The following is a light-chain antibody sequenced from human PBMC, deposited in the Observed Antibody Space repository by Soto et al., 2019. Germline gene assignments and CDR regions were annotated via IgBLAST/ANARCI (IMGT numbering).Light chain of an antibody. CDR1: QSISSW. Sequence: DIQMTQSPSTVSASVGDRVTITCRASQSISSWLAWYQQKPGKAPKLLIYKASGLESGVPSRFSGSGSGTEFTLTISSLQPNDSATYYCQQYNIFTWTFGQVTKVEIK. V-gene: IGKV1-5*03. J-gene: IGKJ1*01. CDR3: QQYNIFTWT. CDR2: KAS.